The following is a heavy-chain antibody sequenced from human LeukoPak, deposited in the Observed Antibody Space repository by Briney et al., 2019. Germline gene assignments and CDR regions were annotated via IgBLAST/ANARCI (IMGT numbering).Heavy chain of an antibody. CDR3: ATYYYGSGSYGY. J-gene: IGHJ4*02. CDR2: IIPILGIA. CDR1: GGTFSSYA. D-gene: IGHD3-10*01. Sequence: GASVKVSCKASGGTFSSYAISWVRQAPGQGLEWMGRIIPILGIANYAQKFQGRVTITADKSTSTAYMELSSLRSEDTAVYYCATYYYGSGSYGYWGQGTLVTVSS. V-gene: IGHV1-69*04.